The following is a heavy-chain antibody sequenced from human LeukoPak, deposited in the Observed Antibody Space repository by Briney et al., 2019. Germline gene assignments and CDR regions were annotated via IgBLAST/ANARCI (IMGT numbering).Heavy chain of an antibody. V-gene: IGHV4-34*01. CDR2: ISYTGST. J-gene: IGHJ4*02. Sequence: PSETLSLTCAVYGGSFSGYYWSWIRQPPGKGLEWIGSISYTGSTYYNPSLTSLKTRITISVDTSKNQFSLKLTSVTAADTAVYYCAIDRGRYRVVYWGQGTLVTVSS. CDR3: AIDRGRYRVVY. D-gene: IGHD1-26*01. CDR1: GGSFSGYY.